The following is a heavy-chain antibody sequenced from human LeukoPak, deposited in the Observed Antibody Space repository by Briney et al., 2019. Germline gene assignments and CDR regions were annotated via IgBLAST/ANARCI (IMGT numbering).Heavy chain of an antibody. CDR3: ARDSAFNYYDSSGYYFSSGCDY. J-gene: IGHJ4*02. Sequence: ASVKVSRKASGYTFTSYYMHWVRQAPGQGLEWMGIINPSGGSTSYAQKFQGRVTMTRDTSTSTVYMELSSLRSEDTAVYYCARDSAFNYYDSSGYYFSSGCDYWGQGTLVTVSS. CDR2: INPSGGST. V-gene: IGHV1-46*01. D-gene: IGHD3-22*01. CDR1: GYTFTSYY.